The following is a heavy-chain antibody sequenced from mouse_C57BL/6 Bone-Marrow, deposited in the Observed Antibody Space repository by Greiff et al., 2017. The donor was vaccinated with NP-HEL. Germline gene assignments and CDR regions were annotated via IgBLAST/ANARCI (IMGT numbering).Heavy chain of an antibody. J-gene: IGHJ2*01. CDR2: LDPAHGNT. D-gene: IGHD2-10*01. CDR1: GFNIKNTY. Sequence: VQLQHSVAELVRPGASVKLSCTASGFNIKNTYMHWVKQRPEQGLAWIGRLDPAHGNTKYAPKFQGKATITADPSSNTAYLQLSSLTSEDTAIYYWARSYSPGSFDYWGQGTTLTVSS. V-gene: IGHV14-3*01. CDR3: ARSYSPGSFDY.